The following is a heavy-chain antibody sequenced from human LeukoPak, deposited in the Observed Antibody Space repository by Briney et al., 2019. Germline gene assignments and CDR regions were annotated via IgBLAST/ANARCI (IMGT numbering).Heavy chain of an antibody. CDR2: ISGSGGST. Sequence: GGSLRLSCAASGFTFSSYGMSWVRQAPGKGLEWVSAISGSGGSTYYADSVKGRFTISRDNAKNSLYLQMNSLRAEDTAVYYCARDSGEYCSGGSCSNFDYWGQGTLVTVSS. J-gene: IGHJ4*02. D-gene: IGHD2-15*01. CDR1: GFTFSSYG. CDR3: ARDSGEYCSGGSCSNFDY. V-gene: IGHV3-23*01.